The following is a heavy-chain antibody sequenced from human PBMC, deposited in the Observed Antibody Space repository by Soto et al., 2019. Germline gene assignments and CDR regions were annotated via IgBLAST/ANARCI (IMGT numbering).Heavy chain of an antibody. V-gene: IGHV4-59*01. D-gene: IGHD3-16*01. CDR2: VSQGGTTAYMSEGETT. CDR3: ARDRGGITVSSKPLGEWFDP. CDR1: GVSIDNFF. J-gene: IGHJ5*02. Sequence: QVQLQESGPGLLRPSETLSLTCTVSGVSIDNFFWSWIRQTPGKGLAWIGYVSQGGTTAYMSEGETTRYNPSLESRATISLDLPKNQFSLKLTSVTAADTAVYYCARDRGGITVSSKPLGEWFDPWGQGTLVTVSS.